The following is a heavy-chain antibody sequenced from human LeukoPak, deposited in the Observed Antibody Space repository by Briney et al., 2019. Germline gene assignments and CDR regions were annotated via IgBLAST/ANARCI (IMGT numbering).Heavy chain of an antibody. CDR1: GFTVSSNY. D-gene: IGHD2-2*01. CDR2: IYSGGST. J-gene: IGHJ4*02. V-gene: IGHV3-66*01. Sequence: PGGSLRLSCAASGFTVSSNYMSWVRQAPGKGLEWVSVIYSGGSTYYADSVKGRFTISRDNSKNTLYLQMNSLRAEDTAVYYCARVVPPYPHPTFDYWGQGTPVTVSS. CDR3: ARVVPPYPHPTFDY.